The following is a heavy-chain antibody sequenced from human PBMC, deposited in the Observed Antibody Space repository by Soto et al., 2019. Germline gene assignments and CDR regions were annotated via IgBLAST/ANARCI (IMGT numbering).Heavy chain of an antibody. CDR1: GFIFDNYA. D-gene: IGHD5-18*01. J-gene: IGHJ4*02. V-gene: IGHV3-23*01. Sequence: SLRLSCAASGFIFDNYAMTWVRQAPGKGLEWVSSINDVGGSTYYADSVKGRFTISRDSSRNTLFLQMNSLRAEDTAIYYCAKVSSRERGYSYGASDYWGQGIMVTVSS. CDR2: INDVGGST. CDR3: AKVSSRERGYSYGASDY.